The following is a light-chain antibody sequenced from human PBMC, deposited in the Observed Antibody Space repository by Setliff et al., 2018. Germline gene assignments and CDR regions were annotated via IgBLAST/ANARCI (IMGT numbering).Light chain of an antibody. CDR3: SSYRSSSTLVV. Sequence: QPALTQPASVSGSPGQSITISCIGTSSDIGDSYNYVSWYQHYPGKAPKLMIFDVTNRPSGASNRFSGSKSGNTASLTISGLQAEDEALYYCSSYRSSSTLVVFGGGTKVTVL. J-gene: IGLJ2*01. V-gene: IGLV2-14*03. CDR2: DVT. CDR1: SSDIGDSYNY.